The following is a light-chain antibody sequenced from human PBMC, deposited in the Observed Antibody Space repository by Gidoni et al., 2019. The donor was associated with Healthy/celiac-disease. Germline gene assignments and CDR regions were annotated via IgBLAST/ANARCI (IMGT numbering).Light chain of an antibody. V-gene: IGKV3-15*01. J-gene: IGKJ5*01. Sequence: EIVMTQSPAPLSVSPGERATLSCTASQSVSSELTWYQKKPGQAPRLLIYGASTRATGIPARFSVSVSGTEFTLTISSLQSEDFAVYYCQQYNNWPPITFGQGTRLEIK. CDR2: GAS. CDR3: QQYNNWPPIT. CDR1: QSVSSE.